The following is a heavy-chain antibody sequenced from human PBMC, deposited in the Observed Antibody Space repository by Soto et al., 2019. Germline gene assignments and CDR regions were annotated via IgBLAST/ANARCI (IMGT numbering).Heavy chain of an antibody. CDR2: IVVGSGNT. CDR1: GFTFTSSA. D-gene: IGHD3-9*01. V-gene: IGHV1-58*01. Sequence: SVKVSCKASGFTFTSSAVQWVRQARGQRLEWIGWIVVGSGNTNYAQKFQERVTITRDMSTSTAYMELSSLRSEDTAVYYCAADRYFDSPTAPKTYYYYGMDVWGQGTTVTVSS. CDR3: AADRYFDSPTAPKTYYYYGMDV. J-gene: IGHJ6*02.